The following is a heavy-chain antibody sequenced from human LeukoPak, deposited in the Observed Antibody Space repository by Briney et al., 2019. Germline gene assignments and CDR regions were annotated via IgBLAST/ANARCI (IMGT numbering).Heavy chain of an antibody. CDR1: GVSISGYY. CDR3: ARFGDYADY. Sequence: SETLSLTCTVSGVSISGYYWSWIRQPAGKGLEWIGRIYSSGSINYNPSLKSRVTMSVDTSKNQFSLKLSSVTAADTAVYFCARFGDYADYWGQGTLVTVSS. J-gene: IGHJ4*02. D-gene: IGHD4-17*01. V-gene: IGHV4-4*07. CDR2: IYSSGSI.